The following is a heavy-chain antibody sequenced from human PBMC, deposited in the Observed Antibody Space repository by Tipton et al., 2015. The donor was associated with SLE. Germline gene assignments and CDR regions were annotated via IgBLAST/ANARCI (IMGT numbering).Heavy chain of an antibody. D-gene: IGHD1/OR15-1a*01. V-gene: IGHV1-2*06. CDR2: VNANSGAT. CDR1: EYTFTDYY. Sequence: QLVQSGAEVKKPGASVKVSCKASEYTFTDYYIHWVRQAPGQGLEWMGRVNANSGATKFADIFQGRVTMTRDTSSNTAYMELSSLRSDDTAIYYCAKFEKTTDFYLDSWGQGTLVSVSS. CDR3: AKFEKTTDFYLDS. J-gene: IGHJ4*02.